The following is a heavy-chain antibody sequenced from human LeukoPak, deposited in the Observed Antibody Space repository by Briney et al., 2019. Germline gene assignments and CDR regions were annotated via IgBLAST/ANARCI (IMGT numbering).Heavy chain of an antibody. V-gene: IGHV4-34*01. J-gene: IGHJ4*02. CDR3: AGGPYDILTGYFPLYFDY. Sequence: SETLSLTCAVYGGSFSGYYWSWIRQPPGKGLEWIGEINHSGSTNYNPSLKSRVTTSVDTSKNQFSLKLSSVTAADTAVYYCAGGPYDILTGYFPLYFDYWGQGTLVTVSS. CDR2: INHSGST. D-gene: IGHD3-9*01. CDR1: GGSFSGYY.